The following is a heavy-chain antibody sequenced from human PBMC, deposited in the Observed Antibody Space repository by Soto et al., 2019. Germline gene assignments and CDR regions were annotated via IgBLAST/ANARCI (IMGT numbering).Heavy chain of an antibody. CDR1: GYSFTSYW. V-gene: IGHV5-10-1*01. D-gene: IGHD3-22*01. Sequence: GESLKISCKASGYSFTSYWIAWVRQVPGKGLEWMGRIDPSDSQTYYSPSFRGHVTISATKSITTVFLQWSSLRASDTAMYYCARQIYDSDTGPNFQYYFDSWGQGTPVTVSS. J-gene: IGHJ4*02. CDR2: IDPSDSQT. CDR3: ARQIYDSDTGPNFQYYFDS.